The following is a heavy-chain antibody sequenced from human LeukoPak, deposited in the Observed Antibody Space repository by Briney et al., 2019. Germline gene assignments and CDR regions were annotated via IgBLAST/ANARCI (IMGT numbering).Heavy chain of an antibody. J-gene: IGHJ3*02. CDR1: GGSISSGSYY. D-gene: IGHD5-18*01. Sequence: SQTLSLTCTVSGGSISSGSYYWSWIRQPAGKGLEWIGRIYTSGSTNYNPSLKSRVTISVDTSKNQFSLKLSSVTAADTAVYYCARLYSYGPGGAFDIWGQGTMVTVSS. V-gene: IGHV4-61*02. CDR2: IYTSGST. CDR3: ARLYSYGPGGAFDI.